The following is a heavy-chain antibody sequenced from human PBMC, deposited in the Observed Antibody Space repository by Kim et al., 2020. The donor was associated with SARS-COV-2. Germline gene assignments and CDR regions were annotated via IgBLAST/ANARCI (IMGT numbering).Heavy chain of an antibody. Sequence: TKYSEKFQGRVPITRDTSASTAYMELSSLRSEDTALYYCARATGSGSYLLDFWGQGTLVTVSS. D-gene: IGHD3-10*01. J-gene: IGHJ4*02. CDR2: T. V-gene: IGHV1-3*01. CDR3: ARATGSGSYLLDF.